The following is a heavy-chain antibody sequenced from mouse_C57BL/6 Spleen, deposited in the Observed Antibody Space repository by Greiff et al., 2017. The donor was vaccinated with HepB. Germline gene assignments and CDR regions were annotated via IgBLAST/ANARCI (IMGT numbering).Heavy chain of an antibody. J-gene: IGHJ4*01. D-gene: IGHD1-1*01. CDR1: GFTFSSYA. CDR2: ISSGGDYI. V-gene: IGHV5-9-1*02. Sequence: VQLKESGEGLVKPGGSLKLSCAASGFTFSSYAMSWVRQTPEKRLEWVAYISSGGDYIYYADTVKGRFTISRDNARNTLYLQMSSLKSEDTAMYYCTRDSGSYYAMDYWGQGTSVTVSS. CDR3: TRDSGSYYAMDY.